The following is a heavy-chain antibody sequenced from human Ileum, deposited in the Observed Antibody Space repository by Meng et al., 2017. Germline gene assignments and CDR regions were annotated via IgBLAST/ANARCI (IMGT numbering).Heavy chain of an antibody. Sequence: EVAVGGSGGGLVQPGGYRRLSCAVSGFTFTGNWMHWVRQIPGKGPVWVARTNGDGTYTEYADSVRGRFTISRDNAKNTMYLQMISLRVEDTAVYFCAKDWGGVGALDYWGQGSLVTVSS. J-gene: IGHJ4*02. CDR1: GFTFTGNW. CDR2: TNGDGTYT. D-gene: IGHD1-26*01. V-gene: IGHV3-74*03. CDR3: AKDWGGVGALDY.